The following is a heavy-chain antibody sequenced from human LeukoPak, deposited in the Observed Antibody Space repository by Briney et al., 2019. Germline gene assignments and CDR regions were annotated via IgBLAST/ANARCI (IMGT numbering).Heavy chain of an antibody. D-gene: IGHD3-16*02. CDR3: STRGLGELSF. Sequence: PGGSLRLSCSTSGITFINAWMSWVRQAPGKGLEWVGRTKSTTDGGTIDYAAPVKGRFTISRDDSKNTLFLQMNSLKTEDTAVYYCSTRGLGELSFWGQGTLVTVSS. CDR1: GITFINAW. CDR2: TKSTTDGGTI. V-gene: IGHV3-15*01. J-gene: IGHJ4*02.